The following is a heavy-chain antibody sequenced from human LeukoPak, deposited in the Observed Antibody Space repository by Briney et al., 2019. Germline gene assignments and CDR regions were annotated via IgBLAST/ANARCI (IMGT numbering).Heavy chain of an antibody. D-gene: IGHD3-22*01. Sequence: SETLSLTCTVSGGSISSYYWSWIRQPAGKGLEWIGRIYTSGSTNYNPSLKSRVTMSVDTSKNQFSLKLSSVTAADTAVYYCARGSYDSSDFEYFHHWGQGTLVTVSS. CDR3: ARGSYDSSDFEYFHH. CDR1: GGSISSYY. CDR2: IYTSGST. V-gene: IGHV4-4*07. J-gene: IGHJ1*01.